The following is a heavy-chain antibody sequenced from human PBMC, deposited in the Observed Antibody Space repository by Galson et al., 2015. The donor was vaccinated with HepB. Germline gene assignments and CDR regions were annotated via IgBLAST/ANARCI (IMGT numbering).Heavy chain of an antibody. Sequence: SLRLSCAASGFTFSDYYMSWIRQAPGKGLEWISYISQSGTYTNYADSVKGRFTISRDNAQNSLYLQINSLRAEDTAVYYCARVADADYGDHSHFASWGQGTLVTVPS. D-gene: IGHD4-17*01. J-gene: IGHJ4*02. CDR3: ARVADADYGDHSHFAS. CDR2: ISQSGTYT. CDR1: GFTFSDYY. V-gene: IGHV3-11*06.